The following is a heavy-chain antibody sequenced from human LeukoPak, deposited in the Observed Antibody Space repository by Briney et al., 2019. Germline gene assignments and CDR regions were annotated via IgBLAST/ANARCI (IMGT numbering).Heavy chain of an antibody. D-gene: IGHD6-13*01. J-gene: IGHJ4*02. CDR3: ARVTGYIIEDYFDY. CDR2: IYYSGST. Sequence: SETLSLTCTVSGGSISSYYWSWIRQPPGKGLEWIGYIYYSGSTNYNPSLKSRVTIPVDTSKKQFSLKLSSVTAADTAVYYCARVTGYIIEDYFDYWGQGTLVTVSS. CDR1: GGSISSYY. V-gene: IGHV4-59*01.